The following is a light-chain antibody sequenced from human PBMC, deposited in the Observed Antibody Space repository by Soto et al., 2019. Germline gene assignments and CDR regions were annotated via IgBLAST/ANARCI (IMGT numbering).Light chain of an antibody. J-gene: IGLJ2*01. V-gene: IGLV2-8*01. CDR2: EVT. CDR1: SSDVGGYKY. Sequence: QSALTQPPSASGSPGQSITISCTGTSSDVGGYKYVSWYQQHPGKAPKLIIFEVTRRPSGVPDRFSGSKSGNTASLTVSGLQAEDEADYYCSSYAGSNIILFGGGTQLTVL. CDR3: SSYAGSNIIL.